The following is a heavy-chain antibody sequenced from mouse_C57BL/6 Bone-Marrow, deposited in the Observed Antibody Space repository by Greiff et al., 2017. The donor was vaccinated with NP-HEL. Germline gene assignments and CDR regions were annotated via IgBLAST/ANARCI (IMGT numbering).Heavy chain of an antibody. CDR3: AREGDGSSPYYFDY. V-gene: IGHV5-4*01. D-gene: IGHD1-1*01. CDR1: GFTFSSYA. Sequence: DVQLVESGGGLVKPGGSLKLSCAASGFTFSSYAMSWVRQTPEKRLEWVATISDGGRYTYYPDNVKGRFTISRDNAKNNLYLQMSHLKSEDTAMYYCAREGDGSSPYYFDYWGQGTTLTVSS. J-gene: IGHJ2*01. CDR2: ISDGGRYT.